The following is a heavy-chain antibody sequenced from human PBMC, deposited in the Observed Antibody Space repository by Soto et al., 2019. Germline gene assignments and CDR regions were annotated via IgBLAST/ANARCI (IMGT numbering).Heavy chain of an antibody. CDR1: GFTFTNFG. J-gene: IGHJ4*02. Sequence: XEFLRLSCGACGFTFTNFGMHWVRQVPGKGLVWVSRIDTSVTSTSYADSVKGRFTISRDNAKSTVTLQMNSLRAEDTGVYYCARDSWYLDVWSQGSLVTVSS. D-gene: IGHD3-9*01. CDR2: IDTSVTST. CDR3: ARDSWYLDV. V-gene: IGHV3-74*01.